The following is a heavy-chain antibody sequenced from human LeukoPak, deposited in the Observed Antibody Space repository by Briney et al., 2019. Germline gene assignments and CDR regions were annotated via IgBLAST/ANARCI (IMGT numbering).Heavy chain of an antibody. CDR3: ARGVCSSTSCYLDY. Sequence: PSETLSLTCTVSGGSISSSSYYCGWIRQPPGKGLEWIGSIYYSGSTYYNPSLKSRVTISVDTSKNQFSLKLSSVTAADTAVYYCARGVCSSTSCYLDYWGQGTLVTVSS. V-gene: IGHV4-39*01. J-gene: IGHJ4*02. CDR1: GGSISSSSYY. D-gene: IGHD2-2*01. CDR2: IYYSGST.